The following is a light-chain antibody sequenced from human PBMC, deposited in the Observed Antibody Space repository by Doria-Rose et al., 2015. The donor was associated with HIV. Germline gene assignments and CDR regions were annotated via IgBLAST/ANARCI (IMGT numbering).Light chain of an antibody. CDR1: QRVKSSY. CDR2: DAS. V-gene: IGKV3-20*01. J-gene: IGKJ5*01. CDR3: QQYGTSRCT. Sequence: TQSPGALSLSPGEGATLSCRASQRVKSSYLAWYQQKSGQAPRLLIYDASTRATGIPDRFSGSGSGTDFTLTISRLEPEDVAVYYCQQYGTSRCTFGQGTRLEIK.